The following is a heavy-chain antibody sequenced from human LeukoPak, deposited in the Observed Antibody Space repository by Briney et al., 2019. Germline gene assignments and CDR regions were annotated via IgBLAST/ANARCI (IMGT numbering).Heavy chain of an antibody. CDR3: ARGSGGGSYGDQVFDI. D-gene: IGHD1-26*01. V-gene: IGHV3-21*01. Sequence: GGSLRLSCAASGFTFSSYSMNWVRQAPGKGLEWVSSISSSSYIYYADSVKGRFTISRDNAKNSLYLQMNSLRAEDTAVYYCARGSGGGSYGDQVFDIGAKGTMVTVSS. CDR1: GFTFSSYS. CDR2: ISSSSYI. J-gene: IGHJ3*02.